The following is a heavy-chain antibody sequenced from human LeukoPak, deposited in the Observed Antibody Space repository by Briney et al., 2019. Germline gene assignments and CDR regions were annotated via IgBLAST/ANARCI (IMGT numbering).Heavy chain of an antibody. J-gene: IGHJ4*02. V-gene: IGHV3-43*02. CDR3: AKDKALGYCSAGSCLYLDY. CDR2: ISGDGGNT. D-gene: IGHD2-15*01. CDR1: GFTFDDYV. Sequence: PGGSLRLSCAASGFTFDDYVIHWVRQAPGKGLEWVSLISGDGGNTYYADSVKGRFTLSRDNSKNSLYLQMNSLRSEDTAFYYCAKDKALGYCSAGSCLYLDYWGQGTLVTVSS.